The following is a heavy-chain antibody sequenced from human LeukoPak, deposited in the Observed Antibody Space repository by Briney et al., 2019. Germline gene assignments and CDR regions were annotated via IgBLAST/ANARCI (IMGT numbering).Heavy chain of an antibody. CDR1: GFTFSSYG. CDR2: IRYDGSNK. J-gene: IGHJ4*02. Sequence: SGGSLRLSCAASGFTFSSYGMHWVRQAPGKGLEWVAFIRYDGSNKYYADSVKGRFTISRDNSKNTLYLQMNSLRAEDTAVYYCAKDRGRYCSSTSCYAVDYWGQGTLVTVSS. V-gene: IGHV3-30*02. D-gene: IGHD2-2*01. CDR3: AKDRGRYCSSTSCYAVDY.